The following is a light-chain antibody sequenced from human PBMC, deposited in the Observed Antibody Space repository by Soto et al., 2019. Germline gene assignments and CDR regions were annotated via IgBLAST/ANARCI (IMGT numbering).Light chain of an antibody. Sequence: EIVLTQSPATLSVSPGERATLSCRASQSISSLLAWYQQKPGQAPRLLIYSASTRATCIPARFSGSGSGADFTLTISSLQSEDFAVYYCQQYYDWPITFGQGTRLDIK. V-gene: IGKV3-15*01. CDR3: QQYYDWPIT. CDR1: QSISSL. CDR2: SAS. J-gene: IGKJ5*01.